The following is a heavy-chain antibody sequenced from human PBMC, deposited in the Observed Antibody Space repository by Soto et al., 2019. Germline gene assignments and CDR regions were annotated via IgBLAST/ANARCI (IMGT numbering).Heavy chain of an antibody. CDR2: ISGSGGST. CDR3: ATSFFNYDSSGYYYYGMDV. CDR1: GFTFSSYA. D-gene: IGHD3-22*01. Sequence: GGSLRLSCAASGFTFSSYAMSWVRQAPGKGLEWVSAISGSGGSTYYADSVKGRFTISRDNSKNTLYLQMNSLRAEDTAVYYCATSFFNYDSSGYYYYGMDVWGQGTTVTVSS. J-gene: IGHJ6*02. V-gene: IGHV3-23*01.